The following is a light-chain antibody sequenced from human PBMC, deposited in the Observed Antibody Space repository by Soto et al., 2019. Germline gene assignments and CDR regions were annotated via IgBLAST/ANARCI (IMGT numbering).Light chain of an antibody. V-gene: IGKV3-15*01. J-gene: IGKJ5*01. CDR1: QDISSD. CDR3: QQYNNWPPIT. CDR2: GGS. Sequence: EIEMTQSPATLSVSAGERAALSCRASQDISSDLAWYQKKPGQPPRLLMYGGSLRAPCIPARFSGSGSGTEFTLTISSLQSEDFAVYYCQQYNNWPPITFGQGTRLEIK.